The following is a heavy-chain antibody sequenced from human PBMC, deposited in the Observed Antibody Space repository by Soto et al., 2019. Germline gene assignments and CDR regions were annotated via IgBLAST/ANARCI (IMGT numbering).Heavy chain of an antibody. Sequence: EVQLVESGGGLVKPGGSLRLSCAASGFTFSSYSMNWVRQAPGKGLEWVSSISSSSSYIYYADSVKGRFTISRDNAKNSQYLQMNSLRAEDTAVYYCARLLAEVATIGYYYYYGMDVWGQGTTVTVSS. CDR2: ISSSSSYI. CDR3: ARLLAEVATIGYYYYYGMDV. J-gene: IGHJ6*02. V-gene: IGHV3-21*01. D-gene: IGHD5-12*01. CDR1: GFTFSSYS.